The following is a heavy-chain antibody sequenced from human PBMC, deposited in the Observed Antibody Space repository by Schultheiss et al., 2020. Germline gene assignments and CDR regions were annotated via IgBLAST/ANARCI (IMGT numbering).Heavy chain of an antibody. D-gene: IGHD4-17*01. CDR3: ARDYSTDYGDYYGMDV. CDR1: GYTFTGYY. J-gene: IGHJ6*02. Sequence: ASVKVSCKASGYTFTGYYMHWVRQAPGQGLEWMGWINPNSGGTNYAQKFQGRVTMTSDTSISTAYMELSRLRSDDTAVYYCARDYSTDYGDYYGMDVWGQGTTVTVS. V-gene: IGHV1-2*02. CDR2: INPNSGGT.